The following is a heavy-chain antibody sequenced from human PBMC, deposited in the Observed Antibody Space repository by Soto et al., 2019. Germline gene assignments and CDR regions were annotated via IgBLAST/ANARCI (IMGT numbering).Heavy chain of an antibody. CDR1: GGTFSRHA. CDR3: ARGFGVVIISYYYYGMDV. CDR2: IIPIFGTA. J-gene: IGHJ6*02. D-gene: IGHD3-3*01. Sequence: QVQLVQSGAEVRKPGSSVKVSCKASGGTFSRHAISWVRQAPGQGLEWMGGIIPIFGTANHAQKFQGRVTIIADESTSTVYMELSSLRSEDTAVYYCARGFGVVIISYYYYGMDVWGQGTTVTVSS. V-gene: IGHV1-69*01.